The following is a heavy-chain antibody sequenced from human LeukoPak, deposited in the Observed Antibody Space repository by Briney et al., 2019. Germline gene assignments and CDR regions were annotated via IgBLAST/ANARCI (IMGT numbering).Heavy chain of an antibody. CDR2: ISGSGGST. CDR3: ASARGAVPAAYPYDY. Sequence: GGSLRLSCAASGFTFSSYAMSWVRQAPGKGLEWVPAISGSGGSTYYADSVKGRFTISRDNSKNTLYLQMNSLRAEDTAVYYCASARGAVPAAYPYDYWGQGTLVTVSS. J-gene: IGHJ4*02. V-gene: IGHV3-23*01. CDR1: GFTFSSYA. D-gene: IGHD2-2*01.